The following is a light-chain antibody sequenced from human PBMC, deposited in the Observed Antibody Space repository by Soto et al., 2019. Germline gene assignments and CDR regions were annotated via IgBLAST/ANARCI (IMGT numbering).Light chain of an antibody. CDR2: DAS. Sequence: EIVLTQSPGTLSLSPVERATLSCRASQSVSSYLAWYQQKPGQAPRLLIYDASNRATGIPARFSGNGSGTDFTLTISSLEPEDFAVYYCQQRSNWPITFGQGTRLEIK. CDR1: QSVSSY. V-gene: IGKV3-11*01. J-gene: IGKJ5*01. CDR3: QQRSNWPIT.